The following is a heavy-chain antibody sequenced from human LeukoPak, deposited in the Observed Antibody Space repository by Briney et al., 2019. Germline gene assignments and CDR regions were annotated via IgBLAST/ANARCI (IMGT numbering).Heavy chain of an antibody. CDR3: ARGIESYGDYGY. V-gene: IGHV4-59*01. J-gene: IGHJ4*02. D-gene: IGHD4-17*01. CDR1: GGSISGSY. CDR2: MYNSGST. Sequence: SETLSPTCTVSGGSISGSYWSWIRQPPGKGLEWIAYMYNSGSTNYNPSLKSRVTISIDTSKNQFSLKLSSLTAADTAIYYCARGIESYGDYGYWGQGILVTVSS.